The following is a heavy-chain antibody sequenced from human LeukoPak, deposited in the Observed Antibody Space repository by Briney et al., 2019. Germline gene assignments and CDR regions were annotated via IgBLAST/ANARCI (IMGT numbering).Heavy chain of an antibody. CDR3: AKVSPYDFWSGYFYYFDY. Sequence: GGSLRLSCAASGFTFSSYAMSWVRQAPGKGLEWGSAISGSGGSTYYADSVKGRFTISRDNSKNTLYLQMNSLRAEDTAVYYCAKVSPYDFWSGYFYYFDYWGQGTLVTVSS. CDR1: GFTFSSYA. J-gene: IGHJ4*02. CDR2: ISGSGGST. D-gene: IGHD3-3*01. V-gene: IGHV3-23*01.